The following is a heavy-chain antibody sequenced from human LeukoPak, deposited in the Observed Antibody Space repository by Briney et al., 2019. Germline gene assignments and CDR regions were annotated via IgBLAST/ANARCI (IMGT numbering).Heavy chain of an antibody. CDR1: GRSISSSSYY. D-gene: IGHD2-21*01. Sequence: PSETLSLTCTVAGRSISSSSYYWGWLRQPPGKGLEWIGSIYYSGSTYYNPSLKSRVTISVDTSKNQFSLKLSSVTAADTAVYYCVRLWTGGWFDPWGQGTLVTVSS. CDR2: IYYSGST. V-gene: IGHV4-39*01. CDR3: VRLWTGGWFDP. J-gene: IGHJ5*02.